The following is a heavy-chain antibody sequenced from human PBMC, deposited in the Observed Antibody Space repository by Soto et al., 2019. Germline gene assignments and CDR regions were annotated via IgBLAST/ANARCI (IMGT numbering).Heavy chain of an antibody. D-gene: IGHD5-18*01. CDR1: GGSISSYY. CDR2: IYYSGST. Sequence: PSETLSLTCDVSGGSISSYYWSWIRQPPGKGLEWIGYIYYSGSTNYNPSLKSRVTISVDTSKNQFSLKLSSVTAADTAVYYCARHRYSYGVYYFDYWGQGTLVTVSS. CDR3: ARHRYSYGVYYFDY. V-gene: IGHV4-59*08. J-gene: IGHJ4*02.